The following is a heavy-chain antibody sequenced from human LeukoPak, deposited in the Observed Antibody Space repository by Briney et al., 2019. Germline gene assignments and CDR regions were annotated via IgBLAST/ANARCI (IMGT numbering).Heavy chain of an antibody. CDR1: GFTLSGNY. CDR2: IYSGGGT. D-gene: IGHD1/OR15-1a*01. V-gene: IGHV3-66*01. Sequence: GGSLRLSXAPSGFTLSGNYMSWIRQAPGKGLEWVSLIYSGGGTYYADSVKCRFTISRDNSKSTLYLQMNSLRAEDTAVYYCARGITGTNNWFDPWGQGTLVTVSA. J-gene: IGHJ5*02. CDR3: ARGITGTNNWFDP.